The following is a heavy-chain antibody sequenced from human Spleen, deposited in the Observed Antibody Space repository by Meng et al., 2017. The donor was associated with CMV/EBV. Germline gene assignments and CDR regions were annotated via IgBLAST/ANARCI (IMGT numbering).Heavy chain of an antibody. J-gene: IGHJ4*02. V-gene: IGHV3-30*02. CDR3: ARDGMGAATFDY. Sequence: GESLKISCAASGFTFSSYSMNWVRQAPGKGLEWVAFIRYDGSNKYYADSVKGRFTISRDNSKNTLYLQMNSLRAEDTAVYYCARDGMGAATFDYWGQGTLVTVSS. CDR2: IRYDGSNK. CDR1: GFTFSSYS. D-gene: IGHD1-26*01.